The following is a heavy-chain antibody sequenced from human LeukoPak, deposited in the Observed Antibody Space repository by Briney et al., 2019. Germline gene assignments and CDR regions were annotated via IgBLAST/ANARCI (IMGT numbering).Heavy chain of an antibody. Sequence: SETLSLTCTVSGGSIGSHYWSWIRQPPGKGLEWIGYIYGIGSTYYNPSLKSRVTISVDTSKNQFSLKLSSVTAADTAVYYCARHRQGGIYSSSWYGFDYWGQGTLVTVSS. CDR2: IYGIGST. V-gene: IGHV4-59*08. CDR3: ARHRQGGIYSSSWYGFDY. J-gene: IGHJ4*02. D-gene: IGHD6-13*01. CDR1: GGSIGSHY.